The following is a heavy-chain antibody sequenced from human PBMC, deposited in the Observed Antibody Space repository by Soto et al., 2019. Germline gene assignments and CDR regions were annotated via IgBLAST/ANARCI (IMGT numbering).Heavy chain of an antibody. CDR3: AVWSGYYMAPDY. CDR1: GGSISSGGYY. J-gene: IGHJ4*02. CDR2: IYYSGST. D-gene: IGHD3-3*01. Sequence: SETLSLTCTVSGGSISSGGYYWSWIRQHPGKGLEWIGYIYYSGSTYYNPSLKSRVTISVDTSKNRFSLKLSSVTAADTAVYYWAVWSGYYMAPDYWGQGTLVTVPS. V-gene: IGHV4-31*03.